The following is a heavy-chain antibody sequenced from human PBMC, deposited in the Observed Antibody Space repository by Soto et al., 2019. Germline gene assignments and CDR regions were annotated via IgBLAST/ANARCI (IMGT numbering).Heavy chain of an antibody. CDR2: IIPIFGTA. CDR1: GGTFSSYA. V-gene: IGHV1-69*01. J-gene: IGHJ4*02. Sequence: QVQLVQSGAEVKKPGSSVKVSCKASGGTFSSYAISWVRQAPGQGLEWMGGIIPIFGTANYAQKFQGRVTITADESTSTAYMELSSXXXXXXXXYYCASRRGSPFDYWGQGTLVTVSX. D-gene: IGHD1-26*01. CDR3: ASRRGSPFDY.